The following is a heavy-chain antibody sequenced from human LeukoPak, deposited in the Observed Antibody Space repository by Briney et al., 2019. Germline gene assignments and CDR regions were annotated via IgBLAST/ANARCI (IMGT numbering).Heavy chain of an antibody. CDR3: ARDMRSSGWYHYYYYYYMDV. J-gene: IGHJ6*03. CDR1: GFTFSTSG. V-gene: IGHV3-7*01. CDR2: IKQDGSEK. Sequence: PGGSLRLSCAASGFTFSTSGMHWVRQAPGKGLEWVANIKQDGSEKYYVDSVKGRFTISRDNAKNSLYLQMNSLRAEDTAVYYCARDMRSSGWYHYYYYYYMDVWGKGTTVTVSS. D-gene: IGHD6-19*01.